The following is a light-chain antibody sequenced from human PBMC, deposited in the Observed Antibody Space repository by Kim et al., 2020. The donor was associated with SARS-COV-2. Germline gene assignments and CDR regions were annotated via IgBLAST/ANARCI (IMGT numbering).Light chain of an antibody. CDR3: QQYNNWPIT. Sequence: GSPRERATLSCRASQSVSSNLAWYQQKPGQAPRLLIYGASTRATGIPARFSGSGSGTEFTLTISSLQSEDFAVYYCQQYNNWPITFGGGTKVEIK. CDR1: QSVSSN. J-gene: IGKJ4*01. V-gene: IGKV3-15*01. CDR2: GAS.